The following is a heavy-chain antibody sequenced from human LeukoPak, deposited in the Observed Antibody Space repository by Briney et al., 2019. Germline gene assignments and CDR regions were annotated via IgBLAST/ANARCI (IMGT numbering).Heavy chain of an antibody. D-gene: IGHD6-13*01. V-gene: IGHV1-18*01. Sequence: ASVKVSCKGSGYSFTSDGSSWVRQAPVQGLEWMGWMSAYNGNTNYAQKLQGRVTMTTDTSTSTAYMELRSLRSDDTAVSYCASKRGGSSFEYWGQGTLVTVSS. CDR3: ASKRGGSSFEY. CDR2: MSAYNGNT. CDR1: GYSFTSDG. J-gene: IGHJ4*02.